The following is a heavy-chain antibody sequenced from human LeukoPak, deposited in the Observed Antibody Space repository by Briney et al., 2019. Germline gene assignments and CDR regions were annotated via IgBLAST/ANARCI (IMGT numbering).Heavy chain of an antibody. D-gene: IGHD6-13*01. CDR3: ARAPFIAAATDY. V-gene: IGHV4-38-2*01. CDR2: IYHSGST. Sequence: PSETLSLTCAVSGYSISSGYYWGWIRQPPGKGLEWIGSIYHSGSTYYNPSLKSLVTISVDTSKNQFSLKLSSVTAADTAVYYCARAPFIAAATDYWGQGTLVTVSS. CDR1: GYSISSGYY. J-gene: IGHJ4*02.